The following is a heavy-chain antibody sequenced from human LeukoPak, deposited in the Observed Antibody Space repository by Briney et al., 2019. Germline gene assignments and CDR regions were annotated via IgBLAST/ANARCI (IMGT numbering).Heavy chain of an antibody. V-gene: IGHV3-11*04. CDR1: GFTFSDYY. CDR2: ISSSGSTI. D-gene: IGHD1-26*01. CDR3: ARVYRSGSYYGYYYYYGMDG. J-gene: IGHJ6*02. Sequence: AGGSLRLSCAASGFTFSDYYMSWIRQAPGKGLEWVSYISSSGSTIYYADSVKGRFTISRDNPKNTLDLQMNSLRAEDTAVYYCARVYRSGSYYGYYYYYGMDGWGQGTTVTVSS.